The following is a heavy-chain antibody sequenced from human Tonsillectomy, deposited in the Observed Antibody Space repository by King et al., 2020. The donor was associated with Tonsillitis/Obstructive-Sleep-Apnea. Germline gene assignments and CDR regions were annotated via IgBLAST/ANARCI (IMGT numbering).Heavy chain of an antibody. CDR1: GYRFTSYW. J-gene: IGHJ4*02. V-gene: IGHV5-51*01. CDR2: IYPGDSDT. CDR3: ARLLGLTSVTKWAFDN. D-gene: IGHD4-11*01. Sequence: EVQLVESGAEVKKPGESLKISCKGSGYRFTSYWIGWVRQMPGKGLEWMGIIYPGDSDTRYSPSFRGQVTISADKSISTAYLQWSSLKASDTAIYYCARLLGLTSVTKWAFDNWGQGNLVTVTS.